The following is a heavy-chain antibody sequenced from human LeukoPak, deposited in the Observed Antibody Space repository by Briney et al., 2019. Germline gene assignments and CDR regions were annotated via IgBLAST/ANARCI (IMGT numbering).Heavy chain of an antibody. D-gene: IGHD6-19*01. CDR2: ISSSSSTI. Sequence: GGSLRLSCAASGFTFSSYSMTWVRQAPGKGLEWVSYISSSSSTIYYADSVKGRFTISRDNAKNSLYLQMNSLRAEDTAVYYCAREAGHSSGWSGVRYWGQGTLVTVSS. CDR1: GFTFSSYS. V-gene: IGHV3-48*04. CDR3: AREAGHSSGWSGVRY. J-gene: IGHJ4*02.